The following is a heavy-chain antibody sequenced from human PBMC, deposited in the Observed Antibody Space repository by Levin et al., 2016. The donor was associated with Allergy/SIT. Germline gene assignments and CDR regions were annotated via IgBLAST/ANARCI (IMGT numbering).Heavy chain of an antibody. J-gene: IGHJ6*02. V-gene: IGHV4-39*01. CDR2: IYYSGST. CDR3: ARHYIVPAAMSDDRGMDV. Sequence: GSLRLSCTVSGGSISSSSYYWGWIRQPPGKGLEWIGSIYYSGSTYYNPSLKSRVTISVDTSKNQFSLKLSSVTAADTAVYYCARHYIVPAAMSDDRGMDVWGQGTTVTVSS. CDR1: GGSISSSSYY. D-gene: IGHD2-2*01.